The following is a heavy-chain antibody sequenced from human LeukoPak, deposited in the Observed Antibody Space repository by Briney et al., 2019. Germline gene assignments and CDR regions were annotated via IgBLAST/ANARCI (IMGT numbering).Heavy chain of an antibody. V-gene: IGHV4-30-4*01. CDR2: TYYSGST. CDR3: ARTTFRVADNWFDP. CDR1: GGSISSGDYY. Sequence: SETLSLTCTVSGGSISSGDYYWSWIRQPPGKGLEWIGYTYYSGSTYYNPSLKSRVTISVDTSKNQFSLKLSSVTAADTAVYYCARTTFRVADNWFDPWGQGTLVTVSS. D-gene: IGHD2/OR15-2a*01. J-gene: IGHJ5*02.